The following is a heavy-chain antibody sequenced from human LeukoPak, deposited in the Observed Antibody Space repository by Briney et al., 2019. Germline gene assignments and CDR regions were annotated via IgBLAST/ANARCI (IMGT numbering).Heavy chain of an antibody. J-gene: IGHJ3*02. D-gene: IGHD5-18*01. V-gene: IGHV1-69*05. CDR3: ATQYSYGYRGAFDI. CDR2: ILPIFGTA. Sequence: ASVKVSCKASGGTFSSYAISWVRQAPGQGLEWMGGILPIFGTANYAQKFQGRVTITTDESTSTAYMELSSLRSEDTAVYYCATQYSYGYRGAFDIWGQGTMVTVSS. CDR1: GGTFSSYA.